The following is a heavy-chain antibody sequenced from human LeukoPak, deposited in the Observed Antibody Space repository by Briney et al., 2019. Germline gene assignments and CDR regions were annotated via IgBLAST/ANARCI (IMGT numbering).Heavy chain of an antibody. V-gene: IGHV3-7*03. CDR3: ARDKAYYGSGSYLDY. J-gene: IGHJ4*02. D-gene: IGHD3-10*01. Sequence: GGSLRLSCAASGFTFSSYWMSWVRQAPGKGLEWVANIKQDGSEKYYVDTVKGRFTISRDNAKNSLYLQMNRLRAEDTAVYYCARDKAYYGSGSYLDYWGQGTLVTVSS. CDR1: GFTFSSYW. CDR2: IKQDGSEK.